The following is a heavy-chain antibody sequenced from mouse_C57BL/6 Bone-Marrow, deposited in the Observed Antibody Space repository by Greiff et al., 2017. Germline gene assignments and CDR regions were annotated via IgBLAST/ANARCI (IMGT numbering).Heavy chain of an antibody. CDR1: GYTFTDYY. Sequence: EVQLQQSGPVLVKPGASVKMSCKASGYTFTDYYMNWVKQSHGKSLEWIGVINPYNGGTSYNQKFEGKATLTVDKSSSTAYMELNSLTSEDSAVYYCARSIGWYFDVWGTGTTVTVSS. J-gene: IGHJ1*03. D-gene: IGHD3-1*01. V-gene: IGHV1-19*01. CDR2: INPYNGGT. CDR3: ARSIGWYFDV.